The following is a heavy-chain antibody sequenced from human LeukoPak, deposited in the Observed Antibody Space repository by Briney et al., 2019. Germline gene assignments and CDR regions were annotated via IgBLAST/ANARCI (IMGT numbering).Heavy chain of an antibody. J-gene: IGHJ3*02. CDR2: IYYSGST. CDR1: GGSISSSSYY. D-gene: IGHD3-22*01. V-gene: IGHV4-39*01. Sequence: SETLSLTCTVSGGSISSSSYYWGWLRQPPGKGLEWIGSIYYSGSTYYNPSLKSRVTISVDTSKNQFSLKLSSVTAADTAVYYCARAYYDSSGYYYHDAFDIWGQGTMVTVSS. CDR3: ARAYYDSSGYYYHDAFDI.